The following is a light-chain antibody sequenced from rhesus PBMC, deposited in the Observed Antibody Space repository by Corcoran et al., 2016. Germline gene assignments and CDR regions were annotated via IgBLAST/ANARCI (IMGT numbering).Light chain of an antibody. V-gene: IGKV1-74*01. CDR2: KAS. Sequence: DIQMTQSPSSLSASVGDRVTITCRTSENVNNYLNWYQQKPGKAPKLLIYKASILRSGVPSRFSGSGSGTDYTFTISSLEPEDVGVYYCQQSSNLSRTFGQGTKVEIK. CDR3: QQSSNLSRT. J-gene: IGKJ1*01. CDR1: ENVNNY.